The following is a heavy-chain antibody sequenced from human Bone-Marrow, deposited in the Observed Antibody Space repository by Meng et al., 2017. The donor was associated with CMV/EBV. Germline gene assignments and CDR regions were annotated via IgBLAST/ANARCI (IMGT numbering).Heavy chain of an antibody. V-gene: IGHV4-34*01. CDR3: ARGVDYYDSSGYYY. CDR1: GGFFRGYY. Sequence: WGPILLNAPGTLTPSCAVYGGFFRGYYSSWIRQPPGKGLEWIGEIKHSGSTNYNPSLKSRVTISVDTSKNQFSLKLSSVTAADTAVYYCARGVDYYDSSGYYYWGQGTLVTVSS. CDR2: IKHSGST. J-gene: IGHJ4*02. D-gene: IGHD3-22*01.